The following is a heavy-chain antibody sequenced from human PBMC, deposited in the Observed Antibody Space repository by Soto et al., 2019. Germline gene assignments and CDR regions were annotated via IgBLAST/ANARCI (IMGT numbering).Heavy chain of an antibody. J-gene: IGHJ6*03. CDR3: ARASFGVVKHYYYYYMDV. Sequence: PSETLSLTCAVSGGSISSGGYSWSWIRQPPGKGLEWIGYIYHSGSTYYNPSLKSRVTISVDRSKNQFSLKLSSVTAADTAVYYCARASFGVVKHYYYYYMDVWGKGTTVTVSS. D-gene: IGHD3-3*01. CDR1: GGSISSGGYS. V-gene: IGHV4-30-2*01. CDR2: IYHSGST.